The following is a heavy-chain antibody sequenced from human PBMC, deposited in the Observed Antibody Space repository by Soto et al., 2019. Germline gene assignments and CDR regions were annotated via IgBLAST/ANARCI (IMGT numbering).Heavy chain of an antibody. J-gene: IGHJ4*02. CDR1: GGTFSSYA. CDR3: ARCSGGSCYEDYFDY. CDR2: IIPIFGTA. Sequence: EASVKVSCKASGGTFSSYAISWVRQAPGQGLEWMGGIIPIFGTANYAQKFQGRVTITADESTSTAYMELSSLRSEDTAVYYCARCSGGSCYEDYFDYWGQGTLVTVSS. V-gene: IGHV1-69*13. D-gene: IGHD2-15*01.